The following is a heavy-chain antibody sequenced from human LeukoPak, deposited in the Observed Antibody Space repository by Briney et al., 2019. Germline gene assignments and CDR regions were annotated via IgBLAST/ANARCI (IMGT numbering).Heavy chain of an antibody. CDR1: GYTFTSYG. Sequence: ASVKVSCKASGYTFTSYGISWVRQAPGQGLEWMGWISAYNGNTDYAQKLQGRVTMTTDTSTSTAYMELRSLRSDDTAVYYCASLGYCSITSRYTHDYWGQGTLVTVSS. CDR3: ASLGYCSITSRYTHDY. D-gene: IGHD2-2*02. V-gene: IGHV1-18*01. J-gene: IGHJ4*02. CDR2: ISAYNGNT.